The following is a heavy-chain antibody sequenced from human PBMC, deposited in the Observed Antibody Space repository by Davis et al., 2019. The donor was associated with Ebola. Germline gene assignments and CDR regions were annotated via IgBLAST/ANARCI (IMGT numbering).Heavy chain of an antibody. J-gene: IGHJ5*02. CDR1: GFTFSSYS. D-gene: IGHD5-12*01. CDR2: ISSSSSYI. CDR3: ARDAGWLRSINWFDP. V-gene: IGHV3-21*01. Sequence: PGGSLRLSCAASGFTFSSYSMNWVRQAPGKGLEWVSSISSSSSYIYYADSVKGRFTISRDNAKNSLYLQMNSLRAEDTAVYYCARDAGWLRSINWFDPWGQGTLVTVSS.